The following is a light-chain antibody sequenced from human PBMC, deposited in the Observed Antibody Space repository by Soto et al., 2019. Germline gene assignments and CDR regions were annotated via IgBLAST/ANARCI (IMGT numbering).Light chain of an antibody. V-gene: IGKV1-27*01. J-gene: IGKJ3*01. CDR2: AAS. Sequence: DIQMTQSPTSLSASVGDRVTITCRASQGIRNFVAWYQQKPGKAPKLLIYAASTLQSGVPSRFSGSGSGTDFTLTINSLQPEDVANYSCQQYSSVPVFGPGTKVEIK. CDR1: QGIRNF. CDR3: QQYSSVPV.